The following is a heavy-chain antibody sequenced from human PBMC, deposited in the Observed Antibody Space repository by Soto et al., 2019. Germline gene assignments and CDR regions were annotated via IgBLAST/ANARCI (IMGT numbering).Heavy chain of an antibody. V-gene: IGHV4-59*08. Sequence: PSETLSVTCTVSGGSISSYYWSWIRQPPGKGLEWIGYIYYSGSTNYNPSLKSRVTISVDTSKNQFSLKLSSVTAADTAVYYCARAGYCSGGSWYAAAFDIWGQGTMVTVSS. CDR1: GGSISSYY. CDR3: ARAGYCSGGSWYAAAFDI. CDR2: IYYSGST. J-gene: IGHJ3*02. D-gene: IGHD2-15*01.